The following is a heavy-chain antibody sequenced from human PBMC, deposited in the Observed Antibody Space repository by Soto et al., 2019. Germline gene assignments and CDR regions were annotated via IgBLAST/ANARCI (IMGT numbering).Heavy chain of an antibody. CDR1: GFTFSNAW. V-gene: IGHV3-15*01. Sequence: PGVFLRLFCTASGFTFSNAWMRWIRQAPGKGLEWVGRIKSKTDGGTTDYAAPVKGRFTISRDDSKNTLYLQMNSLKTEDTAVYYCTTDYQWLVGFWGQGTLVTVSS. J-gene: IGHJ4*02. CDR2: IKSKTDGGTT. CDR3: TTDYQWLVGF. D-gene: IGHD6-19*01.